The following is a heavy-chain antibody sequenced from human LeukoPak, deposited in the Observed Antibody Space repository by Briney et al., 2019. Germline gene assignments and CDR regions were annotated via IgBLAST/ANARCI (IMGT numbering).Heavy chain of an antibody. Sequence: ASVKVSCKASGYTFTSYGISWVRQAPGQGLEWMGWISAYNGNTNYAQKLQGRVTMTTDTSTSTAYMELRSLRSDDTAVYYCARDFRYYYDSSGYYFGTYWGQGTLVTVSS. J-gene: IGHJ4*02. CDR1: GYTFTSYG. D-gene: IGHD3-22*01. CDR3: ARDFRYYYDSSGYYFGTY. CDR2: ISAYNGNT. V-gene: IGHV1-18*01.